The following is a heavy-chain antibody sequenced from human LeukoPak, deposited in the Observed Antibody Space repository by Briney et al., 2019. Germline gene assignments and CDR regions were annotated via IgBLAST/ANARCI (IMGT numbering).Heavy chain of an antibody. V-gene: IGHV4-39*07. J-gene: IGHJ6*02. Sequence: SETLSLTCTVSGGSISSSSYYWGWIRQPPGKGLEWIGEINHSESTNYNPSLTSRVTISVDTSKNQFSLKLSSVTAADTAVYYCATGGIRPTWFGELGNYYYSGLDVWGQGTTVTVSS. CDR3: ATGGIRPTWFGELGNYYYSGLDV. CDR2: INHSEST. CDR1: GGSISSSSYY. D-gene: IGHD3-10*01.